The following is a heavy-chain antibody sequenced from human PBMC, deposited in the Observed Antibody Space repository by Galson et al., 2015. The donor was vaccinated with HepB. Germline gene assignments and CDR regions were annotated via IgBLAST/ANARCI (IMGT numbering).Heavy chain of an antibody. CDR3: AKLACGDTSCFVNY. J-gene: IGHJ4*02. CDR2: ISDSGAGT. V-gene: IGHV3-23*01. CDR1: GFTFSSYA. D-gene: IGHD2-21*01. Sequence: SLRLSCAASGFTFSSYAMSWVRQAPGKGLEWVSSISDSGAGTNYADSVKGRFTISRDNSKNTLYLQMNSLRAEDTAVYYCAKLACGDTSCFVNYWGQGALVTVSS.